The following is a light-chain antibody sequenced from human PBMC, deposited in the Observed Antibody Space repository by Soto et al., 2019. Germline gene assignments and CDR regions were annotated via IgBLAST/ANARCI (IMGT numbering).Light chain of an antibody. CDR3: SSYTSSGTLV. CDR2: EVS. Sequence: QSALTQPASVSGSPGQSITISCTGTTTDIRRYNYVSWYQHHPDKAPKLILYEVSNRPSGVSDRFSGSKSVTTASLTISGLQPEDEASYYCSSYTSSGTLVFGGGTKLTVL. CDR1: TTDIRRYNY. J-gene: IGLJ2*01. V-gene: IGLV2-14*01.